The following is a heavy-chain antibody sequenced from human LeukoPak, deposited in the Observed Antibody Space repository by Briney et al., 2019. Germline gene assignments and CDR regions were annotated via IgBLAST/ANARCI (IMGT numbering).Heavy chain of an antibody. J-gene: IGHJ6*03. Sequence: GGSLRLSCAASGFIFSDYYMSWIRQAPGKGLEWISYISTSGISKYYADSVKGRFTISRDNTKNSLYLQMNSLRVDDTGVYYCARDPIAAPGTNFYHSYIDVWGKGTTVTVSS. V-gene: IGHV3-11*04. CDR1: GFIFSDYY. CDR2: ISTSGISK. D-gene: IGHD6-13*01. CDR3: ARDPIAAPGTNFYHSYIDV.